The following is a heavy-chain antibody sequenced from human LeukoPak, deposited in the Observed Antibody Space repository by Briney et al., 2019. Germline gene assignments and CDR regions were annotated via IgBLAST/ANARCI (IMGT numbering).Heavy chain of an antibody. J-gene: IGHJ4*02. CDR1: GFTFSSYS. V-gene: IGHV3-21*01. D-gene: IGHD6-19*01. Sequence: GSLRLSCAASGFTFSSYSMNWVRQAPGKGLEWVSSISSSSSYIYYADSVKGRFTISRDNAKNSLYLQMNSLRAEDTAVYYCARDRRVAGLFRLDYWGQGTLVTVSS. CDR3: ARDRRVAGLFRLDY. CDR2: ISSSSSYI.